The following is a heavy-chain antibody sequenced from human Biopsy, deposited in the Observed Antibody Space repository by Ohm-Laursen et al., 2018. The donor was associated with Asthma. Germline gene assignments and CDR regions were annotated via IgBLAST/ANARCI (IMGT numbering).Heavy chain of an antibody. V-gene: IGHV1-69*13. D-gene: IGHD5-12*01. CDR2: IISVLGTP. CDR3: ARGYSGSDRIVYYYSGLEV. Sequence: SVKVSCKASGDSFSNYAISWVRQAPGQGLEWMGGIISVLGTPDHAQMFEGRVTITADESTSTAYMELSSLSSEDTAVYYCARGYSGSDRIVYYYSGLEVWGQGTTVTVSS. CDR1: GDSFSNYA. J-gene: IGHJ6*02.